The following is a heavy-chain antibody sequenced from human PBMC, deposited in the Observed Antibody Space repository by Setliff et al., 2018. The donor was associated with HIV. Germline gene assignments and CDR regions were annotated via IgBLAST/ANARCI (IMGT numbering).Heavy chain of an antibody. CDR3: ATTGDSDAFDI. CDR2: IIPIFGTA. V-gene: IGHV1-69*05. Sequence: GASVKVSCKASGDTFSSYAISWVRQAPGQGLEWMGGIIPIFGTANYAQKFQGRVTITTDESTSTAYMELSCLRSEDTAVYYCATTGDSDAFDIWGQGTMVTVSS. CDR1: GDTFSSYA. J-gene: IGHJ3*02. D-gene: IGHD4-17*01.